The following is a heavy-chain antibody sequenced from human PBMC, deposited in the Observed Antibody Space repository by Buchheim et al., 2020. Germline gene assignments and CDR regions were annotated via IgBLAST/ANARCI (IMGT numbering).Heavy chain of an antibody. CDR2: ISYDGNKK. V-gene: IGHV3-30*18. CDR1: GFTFSSSG. J-gene: IGHJ6*02. D-gene: IGHD2-2*01. CDR3: AKEIISSTSDYYYGMDV. Sequence: QVHLVESGGGVVQPGRSLRLSCAASGFTFSSSGMHWVRQAPGKGLEWVAVISYDGNKKYYADSVKGGFTISRDNSKNTLYLQMNSLRAEDTAVYYCAKEIISSTSDYYYGMDVWGQGTT.